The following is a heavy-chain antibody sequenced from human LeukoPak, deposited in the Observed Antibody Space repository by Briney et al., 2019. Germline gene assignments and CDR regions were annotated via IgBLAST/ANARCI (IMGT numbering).Heavy chain of an antibody. V-gene: IGHV3-30-3*01. D-gene: IGHD6-13*01. CDR3: ARDRTAAALDY. CDR1: GFTFSSYA. CDR2: ISYDGSNK. Sequence: GGSLRLSCAASGFTFSSYAMHWVRQAPGKGLEWVAVISYDGSNKYYADPVKGRFTISRDNSKNTPYLQMNSLRAEDTAVYYCARDRTAAALDYWGQGTLVTVSS. J-gene: IGHJ4*02.